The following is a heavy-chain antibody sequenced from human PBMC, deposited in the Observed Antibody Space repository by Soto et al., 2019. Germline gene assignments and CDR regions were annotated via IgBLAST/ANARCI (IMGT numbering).Heavy chain of an antibody. J-gene: IGHJ5*02. CDR1: GGSFSGYY. CDR3: ARDHVVVPAARQWWFDP. CDR2: INHSGST. Sequence: SETLSLTCAVYGGSFSGYYWIWIRQPPGKGLEWIGEINHSGSTNYNPSLKSRVTISVDTSKNQSSLKLSSVTAADTAVYYCARDHVVVPAARQWWFDPWGQGTLVTVSS. D-gene: IGHD2-2*01. V-gene: IGHV4-34*01.